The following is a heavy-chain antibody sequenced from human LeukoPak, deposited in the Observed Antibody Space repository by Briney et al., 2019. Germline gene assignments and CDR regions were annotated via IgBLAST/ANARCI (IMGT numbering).Heavy chain of an antibody. D-gene: IGHD6-13*01. CDR2: ISAYNGNT. V-gene: IGHV1-18*01. CDR3: ARRASQQLVQVFYYYYMDV. CDR1: GYTFTSYG. J-gene: IGHJ6*03. Sequence: ASVKVSCKASGYTFTSYGISWVRQAPGQGLEWMGWISAYNGNTNYAQKLQGRVTMTTDTSTSTAYMELRSLRSDDTAVYYCARRASQQLVQVFYYYYMDVWGKGTTVTVSS.